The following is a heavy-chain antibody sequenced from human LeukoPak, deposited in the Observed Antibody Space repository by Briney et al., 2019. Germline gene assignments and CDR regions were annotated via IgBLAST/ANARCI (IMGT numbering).Heavy chain of an antibody. V-gene: IGHV4-4*07. CDR3: VRNWDY. CDR1: GDFITNRY. J-gene: IGHJ4*02. CDR2: ISTRGNT. D-gene: IGHD1-1*01. Sequence: SETLSLTCSVSGDFITNRYWSWVRQSAGKGLEWIGRISTRGNTNYNPSLKSRVTMSVDTSNKHFSLKLTSVTAADTAVCYCVRNWDYWGQGTLVTVSS.